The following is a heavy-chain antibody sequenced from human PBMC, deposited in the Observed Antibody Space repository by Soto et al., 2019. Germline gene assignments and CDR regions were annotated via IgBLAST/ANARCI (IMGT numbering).Heavy chain of an antibody. Sequence: GGSLRLSCAASGFIFSSYGMHWVRQAPGKGLEWVADISYEGSNKYHADYVKGRITISRDNSKKTQYLEMNSLRAEDTAVYYCAKDQGSLQWLLFDYWGQGTLVTVSS. CDR3: AKDQGSLQWLLFDY. J-gene: IGHJ4*02. CDR1: GFIFSSYG. D-gene: IGHD3-3*01. CDR2: ISYEGSNK. V-gene: IGHV3-30*18.